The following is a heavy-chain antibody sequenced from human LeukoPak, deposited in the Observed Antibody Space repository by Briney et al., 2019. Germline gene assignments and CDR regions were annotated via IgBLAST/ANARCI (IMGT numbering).Heavy chain of an antibody. CDR1: GFTFSSYS. V-gene: IGHV3-21*01. J-gene: IGHJ4*02. Sequence: PGGSLRLSCAASGFTFSSYSTNWVRQAPGKGLEWVSSISSSSSYIYYADSVKGRFTISRDNAKNSLYLQMNSLRAEDTAVYYCARRAYCSSTSCAFDYWGQGTLVTVSS. CDR3: ARRAYCSSTSCAFDY. D-gene: IGHD2-2*01. CDR2: ISSSSSYI.